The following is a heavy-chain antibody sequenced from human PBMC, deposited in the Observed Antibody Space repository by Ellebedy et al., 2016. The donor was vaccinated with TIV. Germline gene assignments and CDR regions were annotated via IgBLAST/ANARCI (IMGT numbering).Heavy chain of an antibody. CDR2: ISSNSGNK. Sequence: GESLKISCAASGFTFSSYNMNWVRQAPGKGLEWVSYISSNSGNKYCADSVEGRFNISRDNARNSLYLQRNSLRAEDTAVYYCARDLHFAFDYWGRGTLVTVSS. CDR1: GFTFSSYN. V-gene: IGHV3-21*01. CDR3: ARDLHFAFDY. J-gene: IGHJ4*02.